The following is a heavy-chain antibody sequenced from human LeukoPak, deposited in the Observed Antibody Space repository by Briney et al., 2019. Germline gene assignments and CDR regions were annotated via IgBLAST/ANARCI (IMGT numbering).Heavy chain of an antibody. V-gene: IGHV3-23*01. J-gene: IGHJ4*02. D-gene: IGHD6-13*01. Sequence: GGSLRLSCAASGFTFSSYGMSWVRQAPGKGLEWVSSISGSGGSTYYADSVRGQFTISRDNSKNTVYLQMNSLRAEDTAVYYCAKFVAGAGTGSIDYWGQGTLVTVSS. CDR1: GFTFSSYG. CDR2: ISGSGGST. CDR3: AKFVAGAGTGSIDY.